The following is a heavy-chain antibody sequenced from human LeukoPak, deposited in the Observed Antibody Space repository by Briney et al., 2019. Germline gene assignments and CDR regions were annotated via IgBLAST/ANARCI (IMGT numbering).Heavy chain of an antibody. Sequence: AGGSLRLSCAGSGFTFSSYSMNWVRQAPGKGLEWVSYISSSSSTIYYADSVKGRFTISRDNAKNSLYLQMNSLRAEDTAVYYCARARYSRGWPPRDDYYYYYYMDVWGKGTTVTVSS. V-gene: IGHV3-48*01. CDR2: ISSSSSTI. D-gene: IGHD6-19*01. CDR3: ARARYSRGWPPRDDYYYYYYMDV. CDR1: GFTFSSYS. J-gene: IGHJ6*03.